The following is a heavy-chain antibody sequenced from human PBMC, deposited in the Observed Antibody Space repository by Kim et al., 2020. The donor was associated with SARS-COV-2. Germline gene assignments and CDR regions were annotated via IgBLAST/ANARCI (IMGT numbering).Heavy chain of an antibody. D-gene: IGHD2-2*01. CDR2: ISSSSSYI. CDR1: GFTFSSYS. CDR3: ARARIVVVPAAREVAFDI. J-gene: IGHJ3*02. Sequence: GGSLRLSCAASGFTFSSYSMNWVRQAPGKGLEWVSSISSSSSYIYYADSVKGRFTISRDNAKNSLYLQMNSLRAEDTAVYYCARARIVVVPAAREVAFDIWGQGTMVTVSS. V-gene: IGHV3-21*01.